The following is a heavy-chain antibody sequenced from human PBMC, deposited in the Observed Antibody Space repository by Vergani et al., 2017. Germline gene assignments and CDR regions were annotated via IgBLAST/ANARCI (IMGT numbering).Heavy chain of an antibody. CDR3: ARLNPYYDFWSGYYDYYYYYMDV. CDR2: IYYSGST. Sequence: QVQLQESGPGLVKPSETLSLTCTVSVGSISSYYWSWIRQPPGKGLEWIGYIYYSGSTNYNPSLKSRVTISVDTSKNQFSLKLSSVTAADTAVYYCARLNPYYDFWSGYYDYYYYYMDVWGKGTTVTVSS. V-gene: IGHV4-59*01. CDR1: VGSISSYY. D-gene: IGHD3-3*01. J-gene: IGHJ6*03.